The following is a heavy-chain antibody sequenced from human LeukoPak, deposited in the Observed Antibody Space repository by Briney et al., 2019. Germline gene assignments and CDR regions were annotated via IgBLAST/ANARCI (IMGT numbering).Heavy chain of an antibody. CDR1: GYTFTWYG. J-gene: IGHJ4*02. Sequence: ASVKVSCKDSGYTFTWYGFSWVRQAPGPGLEWMGWISNYNGETHYAQKFQGRVTMTTDTSTTTAYMEVRSLTSDDTAVYYCTRDAGSGGSKGGEIRRPYDYWGQGTLVTVSS. V-gene: IGHV1-18*04. CDR2: ISNYNGET. CDR3: TRDAGSGGSKGGEIRRPYDY. D-gene: IGHD3-10*01.